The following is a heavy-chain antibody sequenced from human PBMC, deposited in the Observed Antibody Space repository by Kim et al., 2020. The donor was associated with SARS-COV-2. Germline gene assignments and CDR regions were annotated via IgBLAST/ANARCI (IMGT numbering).Heavy chain of an antibody. CDR2: IYYSGST. J-gene: IGHJ4*02. Sequence: SETLSLTCTVSGGSISSRSYYWGWIRQPPGKGLEWIGSIYYSGSTYYNPSLKSRVTISVDTSKNQFSLKLSSVTAADTAVYYCARQGGYYFDYWGQGTLVTVSS. CDR1: GGSISSRSYY. D-gene: IGHD3-16*01. CDR3: ARQGGYYFDY. V-gene: IGHV4-39*01.